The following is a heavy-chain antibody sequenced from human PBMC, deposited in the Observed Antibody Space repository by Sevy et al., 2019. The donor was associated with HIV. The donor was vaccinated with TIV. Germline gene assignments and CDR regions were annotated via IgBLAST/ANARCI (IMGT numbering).Heavy chain of an antibody. J-gene: IGHJ6*02. D-gene: IGHD6-19*01. Sequence: ASVKVSCKASGYTFTSYDINWVRQATGQGLEWMGWMNPNSGNTGYAQKFQGRVTMTRNTSISTAYMELSSLRSEDTAVYYCAGGGGYWQWLRAEYYYGMDVWGQGTTVTVSS. CDR2: MNPNSGNT. V-gene: IGHV1-8*01. CDR1: GYTFTSYD. CDR3: AGGGGYWQWLRAEYYYGMDV.